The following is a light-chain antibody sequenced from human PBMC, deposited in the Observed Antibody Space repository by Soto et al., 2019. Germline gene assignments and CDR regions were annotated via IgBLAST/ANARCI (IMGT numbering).Light chain of an antibody. J-gene: IGLJ2*01. CDR3: STCDDDGYVA. CDR1: SSNIGTNY. CDR2: REN. Sequence: QSVLTQPPSASGTPGQRVTISCSGSSSNIGTNYVYWYRQFPRTAPKLLISRENRRPSGVPDRFSGSKSGTSASLAISGLRSDDEADYYCSTCDDDGYVAFGGGTQLTVL. V-gene: IGLV1-47*01.